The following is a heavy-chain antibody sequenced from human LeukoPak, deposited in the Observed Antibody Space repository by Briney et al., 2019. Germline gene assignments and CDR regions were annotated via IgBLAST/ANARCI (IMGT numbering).Heavy chain of an antibody. V-gene: IGHV1-46*01. Sequence: ASVKVSCKASGYTFTGYYMHWVRQAPGQGLEWMGWINPSGAGTSFAQKFRGRVTMTRDMSTSTVYMELNSLRSQDTAVYYCARAWEAVAGNYGVVDYWGQGTLVTVSS. CDR1: GYTFTGYY. D-gene: IGHD4-17*01. CDR2: INPSGAGT. J-gene: IGHJ4*02. CDR3: ARAWEAVAGNYGVVDY.